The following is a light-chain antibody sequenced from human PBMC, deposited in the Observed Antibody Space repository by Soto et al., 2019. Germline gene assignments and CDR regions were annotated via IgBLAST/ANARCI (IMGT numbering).Light chain of an antibody. V-gene: IGKV1-5*03. CDR2: KAS. CDR1: QTISSW. J-gene: IGKJ5*01. CDR3: QQRSVWPIT. Sequence: DIQMTQSPSTLSGSIRDRVTITCRASQTISSWLAWYQQKPGKAPKLLIYKASTLKSGVPSRFSGSGSGTEFTLTISGLEPEDFAVYYCQQRSVWPITFGQGTLLEVK.